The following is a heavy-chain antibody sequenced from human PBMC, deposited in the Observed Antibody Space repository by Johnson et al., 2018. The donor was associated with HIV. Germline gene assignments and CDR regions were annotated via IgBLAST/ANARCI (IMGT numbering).Heavy chain of an antibody. D-gene: IGHD2-8*01. CDR1: GFTFSSYA. Sequence: VQLVESGGGLVQPGGSLRLSCAASGFTFSSYAIHWVRQAPGKGLEYVSAISSNGGSTYYANSVKGRFTISRDNSKNTLHLQMNSLRPEDTAVYYCARNSGNGLVLRGDAFDMWGQGTMVTVSS. CDR3: ARNSGNGLVLRGDAFDM. V-gene: IGHV3-64*01. CDR2: ISSNGGST. J-gene: IGHJ3*02.